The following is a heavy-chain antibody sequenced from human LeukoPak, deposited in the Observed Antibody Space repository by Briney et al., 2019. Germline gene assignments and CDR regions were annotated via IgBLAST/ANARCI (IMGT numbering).Heavy chain of an antibody. Sequence: PSETLSLTCAVYGGSFSGYYWSWIRQPPGKGLEWIGKINHSGSTNYNPSLKSRVTISVDTSKNQFSLNLRSVTAADTAVYYCARLRSPGDFDYWGQGTLVTVSS. V-gene: IGHV4-34*01. CDR1: GGSFSGYY. D-gene: IGHD1-26*01. CDR2: INHSGST. J-gene: IGHJ4*02. CDR3: ARLRSPGDFDY.